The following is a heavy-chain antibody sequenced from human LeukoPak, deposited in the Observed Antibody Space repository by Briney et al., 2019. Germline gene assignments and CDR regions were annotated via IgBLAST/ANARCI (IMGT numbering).Heavy chain of an antibody. CDR2: IIPILGIA. J-gene: IGHJ4*02. Sequence: SVKVSCKASGGSFSSYTISWVRQAPGQGLEWMGRIIPILGIANYAQKFQGRVTITADKSTSTAYMELSSLRSEDTAVYYCASKGDTYCGGDCYSNWGQGTLVTVSS. CDR3: ASKGDTYCGGDCYSN. D-gene: IGHD2-21*01. V-gene: IGHV1-69*02. CDR1: GGSFSSYT.